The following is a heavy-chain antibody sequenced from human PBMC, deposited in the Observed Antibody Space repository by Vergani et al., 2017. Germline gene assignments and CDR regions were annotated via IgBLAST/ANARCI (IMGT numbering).Heavy chain of an antibody. J-gene: IGHJ3*02. D-gene: IGHD2-2*01. CDR2: IIPIFGTA. CDR1: GGTFSSYA. Sequence: QVQLVQSGAEVKKPGSSVKVSCKASGGTFSSYAISWVRQAPGQGLEWMGGIIPIFGTANYAQQFQGRVTITADESTSTAYMELSSLRSEDTAVYYCARAPGYCSSTSCFRHAFDIWGQGTMVTVSS. CDR3: ARAPGYCSSTSCFRHAFDI. V-gene: IGHV1-69*13.